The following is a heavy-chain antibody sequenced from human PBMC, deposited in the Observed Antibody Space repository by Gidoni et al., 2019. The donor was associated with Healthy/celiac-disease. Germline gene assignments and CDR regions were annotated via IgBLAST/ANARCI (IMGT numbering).Heavy chain of an antibody. CDR3: ARSPGIAAADFWFDP. CDR1: GYSVTSYW. Sequence: EVQLVQSGAEAQKPGESRKISCKVTGYSVTSYWFGCVRQMPGKGLDFMGIIYPGDSDTRYSPSFQGQVTISADKSISTAYLQWSSLKASDTAMYYCARSPGIAAADFWFDPWGQGTLVTVFS. J-gene: IGHJ5*02. V-gene: IGHV5-51*03. CDR2: IYPGDSDT. D-gene: IGHD6-13*01.